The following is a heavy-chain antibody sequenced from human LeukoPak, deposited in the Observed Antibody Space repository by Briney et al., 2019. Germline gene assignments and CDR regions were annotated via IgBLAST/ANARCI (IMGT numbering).Heavy chain of an antibody. V-gene: IGHV1-18*01. J-gene: IGHJ4*02. CDR1: GYTFTSYG. Sequence: ASVKVPCKASGYTFTSYGISWVRQAPGQGLEWMGWISAYNGNTNYAQKLQGRVTMTTDTSTSTAYMELRSLRSDDTAVYYCARDMSVVVISGTPFDYWGQGTLVTVSS. D-gene: IGHD3-22*01. CDR3: ARDMSVVVISGTPFDY. CDR2: ISAYNGNT.